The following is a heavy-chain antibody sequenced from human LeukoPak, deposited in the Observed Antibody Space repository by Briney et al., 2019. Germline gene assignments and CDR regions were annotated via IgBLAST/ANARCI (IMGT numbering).Heavy chain of an antibody. CDR2: ISSSSSYI. CDR1: GFTFSSYT. CDR3: ARGHGAYDSSGYFDY. V-gene: IGHV3-21*01. D-gene: IGHD3-22*01. Sequence: PGGSLRLSCAASGFTFSSYTMNWVRQAPGKGLEWVSSISSSSSYIYYADSVKGRFTISRDNAKNSLYLQMNSLRAEDTAVYYCARGHGAYDSSGYFDYWGQGTLVTVSS. J-gene: IGHJ4*02.